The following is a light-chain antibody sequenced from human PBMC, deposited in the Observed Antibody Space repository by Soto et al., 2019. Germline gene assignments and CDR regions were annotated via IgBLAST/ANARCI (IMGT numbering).Light chain of an antibody. V-gene: IGKV3-20*01. Sequence: EFVLTQSPVTLSLSPGETATLSCRASQTVRNNYLAWYQQKPGQAPRLMIYDASSRATGIPDRFSGGGSGTDVTLTISRLEPEDFAVYYCQQFSSYPLTFGGGTKVDI. CDR3: QQFSSYPLT. CDR1: QTVRNNY. CDR2: DAS. J-gene: IGKJ4*01.